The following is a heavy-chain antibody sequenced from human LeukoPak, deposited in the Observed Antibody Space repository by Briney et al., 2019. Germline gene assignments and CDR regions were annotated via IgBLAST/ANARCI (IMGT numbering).Heavy chain of an antibody. D-gene: IGHD3-22*01. Sequence: SETLSLTCAVYGGSLSGYYWSWIRQPPGKGLEWIGEINHSGSTNYNPSLKSRVTISVDTSKNQFSLKLSSVTAADTAVYYCARGTRKKYYYDSSGYYFDYWGQGTLVTVSS. J-gene: IGHJ4*02. CDR2: INHSGST. CDR3: ARGTRKKYYYDSSGYYFDY. V-gene: IGHV4-34*01. CDR1: GGSLSGYY.